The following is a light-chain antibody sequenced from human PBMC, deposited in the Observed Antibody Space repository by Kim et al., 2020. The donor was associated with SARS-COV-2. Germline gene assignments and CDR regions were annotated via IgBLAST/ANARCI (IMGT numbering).Light chain of an antibody. J-gene: IGKJ4*01. V-gene: IGKV4-1*01. CDR1: QTILSTSNNKNY. CDR3: QQYYSFPLT. CDR2: WAS. Sequence: ATIYCKSSQTILSTSNNKNYLTWYQKKPGQPPKLLTYWASARESGVPDRFTGSGSGTDFALTINSLQADDVAIYYCQQYYSFPLTFGGGTKVDIK.